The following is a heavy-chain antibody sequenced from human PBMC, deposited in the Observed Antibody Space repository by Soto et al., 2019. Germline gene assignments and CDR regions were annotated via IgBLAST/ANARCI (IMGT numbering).Heavy chain of an antibody. Sequence: QLQLQESGPGLVKPSETLSLTCTVSGGSISSSSYYWGWIRQPPGKGLEWIGSIYYSGSTYYNPSLKSRVTISVDTSKNQFSLKLSSVTAADTAVYYCARRSPRNSSGWYDLDYWGQGTLVTVSS. D-gene: IGHD6-19*01. J-gene: IGHJ4*02. CDR3: ARRSPRNSSGWYDLDY. CDR1: GGSISSSSYY. CDR2: IYYSGST. V-gene: IGHV4-39*01.